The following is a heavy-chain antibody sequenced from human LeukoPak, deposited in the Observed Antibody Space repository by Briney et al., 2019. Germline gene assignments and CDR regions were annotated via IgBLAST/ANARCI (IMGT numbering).Heavy chain of an antibody. J-gene: IGHJ4*02. V-gene: IGHV3-43*01. CDR3: ATERQKYFDY. Sequence: GGSRRLSCAASGFTFDDYTMHWVRQAPGKGLEWVSLITWDGGSTFYADSVKGRFTISRDNSKNSLSLQMNSLRSEDTALYYCATERQKYFDYWGQGTLVTVSS. CDR1: GFTFDDYT. CDR2: ITWDGGST.